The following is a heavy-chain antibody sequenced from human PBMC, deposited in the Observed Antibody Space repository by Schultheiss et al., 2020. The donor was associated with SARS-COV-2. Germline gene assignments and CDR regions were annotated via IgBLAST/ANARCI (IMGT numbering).Heavy chain of an antibody. V-gene: IGHV4-31*03. CDR2: IYYSGST. J-gene: IGHJ6*02. CDR1: GGSISSGGYY. D-gene: IGHD1-14*01. CDR3: KREVNHGMDV. Sequence: SQTLSLTCTVSGGSISSGGYYWSWIRQHPGKGLEWIGYIYYSGSTYYNPSLKSRVTISVDTSKNQFSLKLSSLTAADTALYYCKREVNHGMDVWGQGTTVTVSS.